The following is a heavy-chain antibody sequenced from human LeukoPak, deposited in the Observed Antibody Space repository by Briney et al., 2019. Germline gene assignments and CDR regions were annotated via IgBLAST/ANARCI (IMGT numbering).Heavy chain of an antibody. CDR3: ARVTKSCYYYDYMDV. V-gene: IGHV1-18*01. D-gene: IGHD4-11*01. CDR1: GYTFTSSG. Sequence: ASVKVSCKASGYTFTSSGVGWVRQAPGQGLEWMGWISAYNGNTNYAQNLQGRVTMTTDTSTNTAYMQLRSLRSDDTAVYYCARVTKSCYYYDYMDVWGNGTTVTVSS. CDR2: ISAYNGNT. J-gene: IGHJ6*03.